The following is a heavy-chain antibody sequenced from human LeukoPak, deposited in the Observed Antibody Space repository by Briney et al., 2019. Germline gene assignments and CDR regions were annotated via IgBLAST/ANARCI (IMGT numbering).Heavy chain of an antibody. CDR1: GFTFSRHW. V-gene: IGHV3-23*01. J-gene: IGHJ4*02. CDR3: AKTGWVNDLYFDY. Sequence: GGSLRLSCAVSGFTFSRHWMSWVRQAPGKGLEWVSAISGSGGSTYYADSVKGRFTISRDNSKNTLYLQMNSLRAEDTAVYYCAKTGWVNDLYFDYWGQGTLVTVSS. CDR2: ISGSGGST. D-gene: IGHD1-1*01.